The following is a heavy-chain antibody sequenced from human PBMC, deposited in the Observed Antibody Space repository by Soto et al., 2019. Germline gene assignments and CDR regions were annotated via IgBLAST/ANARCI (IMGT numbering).Heavy chain of an antibody. J-gene: IGHJ4*02. CDR1: GGSNIRDGYY. D-gene: IGHD2-15*01. V-gene: IGHV4-31*03. Sequence: QVQLQQSGPGLVKPSQTLSLTCTVSGGSNIRDGYYWSWIRQHPGKGLKWSAYISYSGSSYSNPSLKSRVTLSADTSKNQFSLRLTSVTAADTAVYFCARATPGGSADFWGQGTLVTVS. CDR3: ARATPGGSADF. CDR2: ISYSGSS.